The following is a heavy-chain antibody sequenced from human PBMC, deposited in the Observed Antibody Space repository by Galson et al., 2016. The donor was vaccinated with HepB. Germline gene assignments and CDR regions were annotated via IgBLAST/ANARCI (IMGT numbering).Heavy chain of an antibody. V-gene: IGHV3-73*01. CDR3: SSRDFTHYGVDY. CDR1: GFIFSGSV. CDR2: IRSKTHSSAT. D-gene: IGHD3-16*01. Sequence: SLRLSCAGSGFIFSGSVMHWVRQASGKGLEWVGRIRSKTHSSATAYATSVEGRFTISRDDSKNTTYLLMNSLRTEDTAVYRCSSRDFTHYGVDYWGLGTLVIVSS. J-gene: IGHJ4*02.